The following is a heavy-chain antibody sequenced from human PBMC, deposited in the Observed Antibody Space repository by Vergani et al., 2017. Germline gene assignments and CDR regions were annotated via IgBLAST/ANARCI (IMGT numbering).Heavy chain of an antibody. Sequence: VQLLESGGGLVQPGGSLRLSCAASGFTFSSYGMHWIRQAPGKGLEWVAVISYDGSNKYYADSVKGRFTISRDNSKNTLYLQMNSLRAEDTAVYYCAKDPSIAVAGFPFDYWGQGTLVTVSS. D-gene: IGHD6-19*01. CDR3: AKDPSIAVAGFPFDY. CDR1: GFTFSSYG. V-gene: IGHV3-30*18. CDR2: ISYDGSNK. J-gene: IGHJ4*02.